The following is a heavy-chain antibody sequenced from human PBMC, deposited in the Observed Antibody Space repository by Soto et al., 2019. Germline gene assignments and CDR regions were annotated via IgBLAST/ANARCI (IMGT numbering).Heavy chain of an antibody. Sequence: GGSLRLSCAASGFTFSDYYMSWIRQAPGKGLEWVSYISSSSSYTNYADSVKGRFTISSDNAKNSLYLQMNSLRAEDTAVYYCARTSSSWINWFDPWGQGTQVTVSS. D-gene: IGHD6-13*01. CDR3: ARTSSSWINWFDP. V-gene: IGHV3-11*06. CDR2: ISSSSSYT. CDR1: GFTFSDYY. J-gene: IGHJ5*02.